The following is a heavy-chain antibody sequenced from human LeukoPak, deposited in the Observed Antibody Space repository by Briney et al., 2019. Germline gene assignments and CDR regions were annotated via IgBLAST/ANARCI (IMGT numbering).Heavy chain of an antibody. CDR3: ARYYDFWSGYLDP. Sequence: SETLSLTCTVSGGSISSYYWSWIRQPPGKGLEWIGYIYYSGSTNYNPSLKSRVTISVDTSKNQFSLKLSSVTAADTAVYYCARYYDFWSGYLDPWGQGPLVTVSS. CDR1: GGSISSYY. V-gene: IGHV4-59*01. D-gene: IGHD3-3*01. CDR2: IYYSGST. J-gene: IGHJ5*02.